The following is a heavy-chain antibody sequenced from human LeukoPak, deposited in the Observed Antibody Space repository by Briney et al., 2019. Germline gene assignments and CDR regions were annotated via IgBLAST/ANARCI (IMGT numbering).Heavy chain of an antibody. CDR1: GFTFSSYA. CDR2: ISYDGSNK. D-gene: IGHD1-7*01. Sequence: GGSLRLSCAASGFTFSSYAMHWVRQAPGKGLEWVAVISYDGSNKYYADSVKGRFTISRDNSKNTLYLQMNSLRAEDTAVYYCAREDWNSYYYGMGVWGQGTTVTVSS. J-gene: IGHJ6*02. V-gene: IGHV3-30*04. CDR3: AREDWNSYYYGMGV.